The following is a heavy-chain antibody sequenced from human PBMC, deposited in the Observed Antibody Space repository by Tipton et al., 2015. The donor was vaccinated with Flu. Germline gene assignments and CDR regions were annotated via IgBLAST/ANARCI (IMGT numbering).Heavy chain of an antibody. CDR2: IYSGGRT. CDR3: ARDWGSFVGSGSDND. V-gene: IGHV3-53*01. CDR1: GLTVSSNY. Sequence: QLVQSGGGLIQPGGSLRLSCAASGLTVSSNYMSWVRQAPGKGLEWVSVIYSGGRTYYGDSVKGRFTISRDNFKNTLYLQMNSLRAEDTAVYYCARDWGSFVGSGSDNDWGEGTLVTVS. D-gene: IGHD3-10*01. J-gene: IGHJ4*02.